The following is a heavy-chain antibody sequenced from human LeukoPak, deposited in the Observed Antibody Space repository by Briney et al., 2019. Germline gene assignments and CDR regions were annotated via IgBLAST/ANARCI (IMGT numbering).Heavy chain of an antibody. V-gene: IGHV4-39*01. CDR2: IYYSGST. CDR1: GASVSSGSYY. J-gene: IGHJ4*02. D-gene: IGHD6-13*01. CDR3: ARLEGSSQTKGFDY. Sequence: SETLSLTCTVSGASVSSGSYYWSWIRQPPGKGLEWIGSIYYSGSTYYNPSLKSRVTISVDTSKNQFSLKLSSVTAADTAVYYCARLEGSSQTKGFDYWGQGTLVTVSS.